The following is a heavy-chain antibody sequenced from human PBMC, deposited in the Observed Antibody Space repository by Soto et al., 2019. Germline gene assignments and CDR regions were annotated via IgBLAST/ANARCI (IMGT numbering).Heavy chain of an antibody. CDR2: ISPYNGNT. J-gene: IGHJ5*02. CDR1: GYTFTTYG. CDR3: ARTVGATRRWFDP. V-gene: IGHV1-18*01. Sequence: QVQLVQSGAEVKKSGASVKVSCKASGYTFTTYGISWVRQAPGQGLEWMGWISPYNGNTNYAQKLQGRVTMTTDTSTSTGYMERRSLRSDATAVYYGARTVGATRRWFDPWGQGTLVTVSS. D-gene: IGHD1-26*01.